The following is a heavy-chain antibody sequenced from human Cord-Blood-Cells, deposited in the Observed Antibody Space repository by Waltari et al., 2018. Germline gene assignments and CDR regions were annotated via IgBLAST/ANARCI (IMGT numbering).Heavy chain of an antibody. CDR2: IYTSGST. V-gene: IGHV4-61*09. CDR1: GRSFSRRSYY. CDR3: ARGSNLLGQGYNWFDP. D-gene: IGHD2-8*02. Sequence: QVQLQESAPGLVTPSPPPSLTCTVSGRSFSRRSYYRSWIRPPAGKGMAWIGYIYTSGSTNYNPSLKSRVTIAVDTAKNQFSLKLSSVTAADTAVYYCARGSNLLGQGYNWFDPWGQGTLVTVSS. J-gene: IGHJ5*02.